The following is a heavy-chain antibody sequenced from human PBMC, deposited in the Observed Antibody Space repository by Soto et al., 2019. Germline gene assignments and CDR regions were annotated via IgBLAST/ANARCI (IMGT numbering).Heavy chain of an antibody. V-gene: IGHV4-4*02. CDR2: IYHSGST. CDR3: ARVDIVVVPAAMPDLWFDP. D-gene: IGHD2-2*01. J-gene: IGHJ5*02. Sequence: SETLSLTCAVSSGSISSSNWWSWVRQPPGKGLEWIGDIYHSGSTNYNPSLKSRVTISVDRSKNQFSLKLSSVTAADTAVYYCARVDIVVVPAAMPDLWFDPWGQGTLVTVSS. CDR1: SGSISSSNW.